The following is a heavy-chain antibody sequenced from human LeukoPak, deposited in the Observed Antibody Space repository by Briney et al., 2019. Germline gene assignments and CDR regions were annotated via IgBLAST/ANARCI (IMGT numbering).Heavy chain of an antibody. CDR3: VRDRDAWYPPDL. CDR2: INPNSADT. V-gene: IGHV1-2*02. Sequence: ASVTVSCNASGYSFSDFYLHWVRQAPGQGLEWMGWINPNSADTNYAHKFQGRVTMTRDTSITTAYMELARLRSDDTAVYYCVRDRDAWYPPDLWGQGTLVTVSS. CDR1: GYSFSDFY. D-gene: IGHD6-13*01. J-gene: IGHJ5*02.